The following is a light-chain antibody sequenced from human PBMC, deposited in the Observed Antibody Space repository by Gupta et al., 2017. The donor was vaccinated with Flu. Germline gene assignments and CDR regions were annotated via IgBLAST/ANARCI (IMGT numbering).Light chain of an antibody. J-gene: IGKJ5*01. Sequence: DIQMTQSPSTLSASVGNRITICCRASQSISSWLAWYQQKPGKAPKLLIYKASSLESGVPSRFSGSGSGTEFTLTISSLQPDDFATYYCQQDNTYPITFGQGTRLEIK. CDR2: KAS. CDR1: QSISSW. CDR3: QQDNTYPIT. V-gene: IGKV1-5*03.